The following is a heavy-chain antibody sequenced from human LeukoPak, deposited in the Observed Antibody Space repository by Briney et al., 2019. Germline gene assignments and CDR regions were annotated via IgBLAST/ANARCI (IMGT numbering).Heavy chain of an antibody. CDR1: GGSISSYY. J-gene: IGHJ4*02. CDR2: INHSGST. D-gene: IGHD5-18*01. CDR3: AGQRYGAEDY. V-gene: IGHV4-34*01. Sequence: SETLSLTCTVSGGSISSYYWSWIRQPAGKGLEWIGEINHSGSTNYNPSLKSRVTISVDTSKNQFSLKLSSVTAADTAVYYCAGQRYGAEDYWGQGTLVTVSS.